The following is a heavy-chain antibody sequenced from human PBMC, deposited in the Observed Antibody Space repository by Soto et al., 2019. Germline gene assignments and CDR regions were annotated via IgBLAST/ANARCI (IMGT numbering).Heavy chain of an antibody. Sequence: ASVKVSCKASGYTFTSYGISWVRQAPGQGLEWMGWISAYNGNTNYAQKLQGRVTMTTDTSTSTAYMELRSLRSDDTAVYYCARDDIEVMFRGGRPAAFYFWGKGTMVTVSS. CDR1: GYTFTSYG. V-gene: IGHV1-18*01. D-gene: IGHD3-10*01. CDR2: ISAYNGNT. J-gene: IGHJ3*01. CDR3: ARDDIEVMFRGGRPAAFYF.